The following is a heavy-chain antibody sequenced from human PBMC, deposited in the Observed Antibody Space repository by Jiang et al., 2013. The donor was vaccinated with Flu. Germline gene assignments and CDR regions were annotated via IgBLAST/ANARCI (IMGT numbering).Heavy chain of an antibody. V-gene: IGHV4-59*08. Sequence: GSGLVKPSETLSLTCIVSGGSMNNYFWSWIRQSPGKGLEWIGYIYNSGNNNYNPSLQSRVTISVDMSKNQFSLKLNSMTAADTAIYYCARGRRSDWGYPYFDLWGRGTLVTVSS. CDR2: IYNSGNN. D-gene: IGHD3/OR15-3a*01. CDR3: ARGRRSDWGYPYFDL. CDR1: GGSMNNYF. J-gene: IGHJ2*01.